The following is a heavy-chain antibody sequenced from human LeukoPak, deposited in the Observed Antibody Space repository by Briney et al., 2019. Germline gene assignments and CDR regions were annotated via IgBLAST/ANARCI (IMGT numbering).Heavy chain of an antibody. CDR3: ARSGRGSSAGFDY. V-gene: IGHV4-59*01. J-gene: IGHJ4*02. CDR1: DGSISSYY. Sequence: SETLSLTCTVSDGSISSYYWSWIRQPPGKGLEWIGYIYYSGSTNYNPSLKSRVTISIDTSKNQFSLKLSSVTAADTAVYYCARSGRGSSAGFDYWGQGTLVTVSS. D-gene: IGHD3-10*01. CDR2: IYYSGST.